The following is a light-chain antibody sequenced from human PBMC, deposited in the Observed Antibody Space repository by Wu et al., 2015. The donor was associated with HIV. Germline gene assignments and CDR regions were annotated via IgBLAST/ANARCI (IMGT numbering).Light chain of an antibody. CDR1: QSVGSN. J-gene: IGKJ2*03. V-gene: IGKV3-20*01. CDR2: GAS. Sequence: EVVMTQSPATLSVSPGERVTLSCRASQSVGSNLAWYQQKPGQAPRLLISGASNRAAGVPARFSGSGSGTDFTLTISRLEPEDFAVYYCQQYGSSPYSFGQGTKLEIK. CDR3: QQYGSSPYS.